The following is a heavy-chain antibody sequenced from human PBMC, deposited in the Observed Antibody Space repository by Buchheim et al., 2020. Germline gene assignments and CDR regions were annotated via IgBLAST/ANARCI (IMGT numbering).Heavy chain of an antibody. Sequence: QLQLQESGPGLVKPSETLSLTCIVSGGSISSGNYYGGWTRQPPGKGLEWIGNIHYGGGTYYNPSLKSRVTISIDTPKKQFSLRLSSVAAAYTAVYYCARRRGGSSNIDFWGQGTL. CDR1: GGSISSGNYY. V-gene: IGHV4-39*01. CDR2: IHYGGGT. J-gene: IGHJ4*02. CDR3: ARRRGGSSNIDF. D-gene: IGHD2-15*01.